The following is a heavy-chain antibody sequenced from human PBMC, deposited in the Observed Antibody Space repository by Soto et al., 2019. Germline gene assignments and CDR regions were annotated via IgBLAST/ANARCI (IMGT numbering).Heavy chain of an antibody. CDR3: ARVVAWGWFDP. Sequence: EVQLVESGGGLVQPGGSLRLSCAASGFTFSTYWMGWVRQALGKGLEWVANIKQDGSEQYYVDSVKGRFTISRDNAKNSLYLQMNSLRAEDTTVYYCARVVAWGWFDPWGQGTLVTVSS. D-gene: IGHD7-27*01. CDR2: IKQDGSEQ. CDR1: GFTFSTYW. V-gene: IGHV3-7*01. J-gene: IGHJ5*02.